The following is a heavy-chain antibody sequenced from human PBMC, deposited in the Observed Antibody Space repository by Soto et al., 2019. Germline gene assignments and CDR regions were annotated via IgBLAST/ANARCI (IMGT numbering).Heavy chain of an antibody. J-gene: IGHJ4*02. CDR3: ASPYYYDSSGYYHTFDY. V-gene: IGHV1-3*01. D-gene: IGHD3-22*01. CDR2: INAGNGNT. CDR1: GYTFTSYA. Sequence: GASVKVSCKASGYTFTSYAMHWVRQAPGQRLEWMGWINAGNGNTKYSQKSQGRVTITRDTSASTAYMELSSLRSEDTAVYYCASPYYYDSSGYYHTFDYWGQGTLVTVSS.